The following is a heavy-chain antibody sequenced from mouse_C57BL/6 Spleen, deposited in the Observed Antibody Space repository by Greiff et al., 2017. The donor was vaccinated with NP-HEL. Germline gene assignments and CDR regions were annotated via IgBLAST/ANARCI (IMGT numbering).Heavy chain of an antibody. CDR2: INPNYGTT. CDR1: GYSFTDYN. V-gene: IGHV1-39*01. CDR3: AREGAAYYYGSSLLWGDY. J-gene: IGHJ4*01. Sequence: EVQRVESGPELVKPGASVKISCKASGYSFTDYNMNWVKQSNGKSLEWIGVINPNYGTTSYNQKFKGKATLTVDQSSSTAYMQLNSLTSEDSAVYYCAREGAAYYYGSSLLWGDYWGQGTSVTVSS. D-gene: IGHD1-1*01.